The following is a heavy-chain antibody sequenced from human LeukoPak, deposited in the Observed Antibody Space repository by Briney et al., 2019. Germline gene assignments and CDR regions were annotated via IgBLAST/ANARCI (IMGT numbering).Heavy chain of an antibody. CDR1: GFTFSSYG. CDR3: SGIGVVDGAMDV. CDR2: ISYDGSNK. Sequence: PGRSLRLSCAASGFTFSSYGMHWVRQAPGKGLEWVAVISYDGSNKYYADSVKGRFTISRDNSKNTLYLQMNSLKTEDTAVYYCSGIGVVDGAMDVWGQGTTVTVSS. J-gene: IGHJ6*02. V-gene: IGHV3-30*03. D-gene: IGHD2-15*01.